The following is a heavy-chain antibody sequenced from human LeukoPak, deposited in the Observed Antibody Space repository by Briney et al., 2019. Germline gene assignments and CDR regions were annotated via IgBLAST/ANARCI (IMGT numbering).Heavy chain of an antibody. Sequence: GGSLRLSCTASGFTFSSYTMSWVRQAPGKGLKWASTITTGGPNTYYADSVKGRFTVSRDDSKNTLYLQMNSLRAEDTAVYYCAKDGGLWVSAHWGDSWGRGTLVTVSS. CDR1: GFTFSSYT. V-gene: IGHV3-23*01. J-gene: IGHJ4*02. D-gene: IGHD7-27*01. CDR2: ITTGGPNT. CDR3: AKDGGLWVSAHWGDS.